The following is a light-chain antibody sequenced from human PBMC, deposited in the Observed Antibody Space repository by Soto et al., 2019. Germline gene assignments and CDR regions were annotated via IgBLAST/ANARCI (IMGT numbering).Light chain of an antibody. Sequence: ETVMTQSPGTLSVSLGERATLSCMASQSVSIHLAWYQQKPGQAPRLLIYDTSTRATGIPARFSGSGSGIEFTLTISSLQSEDFAVYYCQQYTVWPFTFGGGTKVDI. J-gene: IGKJ4*01. CDR1: QSVSIH. V-gene: IGKV3-15*01. CDR3: QQYTVWPFT. CDR2: DTS.